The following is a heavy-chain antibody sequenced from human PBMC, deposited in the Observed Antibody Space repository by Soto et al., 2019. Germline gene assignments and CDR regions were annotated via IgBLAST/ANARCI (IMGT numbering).Heavy chain of an antibody. CDR1: GASIITDNYF. Sequence: SETLSLTCTVSGASIITDNYFWVWIRQSPRRGLELIGSISYSGRTYDNPSLQSRITTSIDASKNQFSLKLTSVTTADTAVYYCARRRASDHGGNHQPHYLGPGGQGALVTVSS. D-gene: IGHD3-16*01. CDR2: ISYSGRT. CDR3: ARRRASDHGGNHQPHYLGP. J-gene: IGHJ4*02. V-gene: IGHV4-39*01.